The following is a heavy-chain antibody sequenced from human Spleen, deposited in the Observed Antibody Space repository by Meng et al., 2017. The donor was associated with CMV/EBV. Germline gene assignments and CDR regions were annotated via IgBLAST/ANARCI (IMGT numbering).Heavy chain of an antibody. CDR1: GFTFSSYW. J-gene: IGHJ4*02. Sequence: GGSLRLSCAASGFTFSSYWMSWVRQAPGRGLEWVSAISGSGGSTYYADSVKGRFTISRDNSKNTLYLQMNSLRAEDTAVYYCAKGIGCSSTSCYPFDYWGQGTLVTVSS. CDR2: ISGSGGST. CDR3: AKGIGCSSTSCYPFDY. V-gene: IGHV3-23*01. D-gene: IGHD2-2*01.